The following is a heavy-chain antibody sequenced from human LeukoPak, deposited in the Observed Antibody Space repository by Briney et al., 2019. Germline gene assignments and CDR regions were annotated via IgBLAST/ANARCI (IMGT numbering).Heavy chain of an antibody. CDR2: IYSDNT. V-gene: IGHV3-53*01. J-gene: IGHJ4*02. Sequence: GGSLRLSCTVSGFTVSSNSMSWVRQAPGKGLEWVSFIYSDNTHYSDSVKGRFTISRDNAKNSLYLQMSSLRAEDTAVYYCARDLIYYDSSGSDYWGQGTLVTVSS. CDR3: ARDLIYYDSSGSDY. CDR1: GFTVSSNS. D-gene: IGHD3-22*01.